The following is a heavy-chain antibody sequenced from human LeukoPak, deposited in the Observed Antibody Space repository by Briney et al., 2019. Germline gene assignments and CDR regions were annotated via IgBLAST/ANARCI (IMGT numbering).Heavy chain of an antibody. CDR1: GGSISSYY. Sequence: SETLSLTCTVSGGSISSYYWSWIRQPPGKGLEWIGYIYYSGSTNYNPSLKSRVTISVDTSKNQFSLKLSSVTAADTAVYYCARDRCSGGSCDFDYWGQGTLVTVSS. CDR3: ARDRCSGGSCDFDY. D-gene: IGHD2-15*01. J-gene: IGHJ4*02. CDR2: IYYSGST. V-gene: IGHV4-59*12.